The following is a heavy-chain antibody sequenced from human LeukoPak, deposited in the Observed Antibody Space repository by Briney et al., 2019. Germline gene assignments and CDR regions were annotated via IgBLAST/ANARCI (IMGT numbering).Heavy chain of an antibody. J-gene: IGHJ4*02. Sequence: GGSLRLSCAASGFTFRSYGMHWVRQAPGKGLEWVAVISSDGGSKNYADSMKGQFTISRDNSKNTLFLQMNNLRAEDTAVDYCARDSPRLSGWLGHFDYWGQGTLVTVSS. CDR3: ARDSPRLSGWLGHFDY. V-gene: IGHV3-30*03. CDR2: ISSDGGSK. CDR1: GFTFRSYG. D-gene: IGHD6-19*01.